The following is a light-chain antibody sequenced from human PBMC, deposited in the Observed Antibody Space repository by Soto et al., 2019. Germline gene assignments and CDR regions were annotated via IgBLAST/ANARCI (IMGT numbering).Light chain of an antibody. CDR1: SSNIGAPYD. CDR2: GNH. Sequence: QSVLTQPPSVSGTPGQTVVISCSGSSSNIGAPYDVNWYRQIPGPAPKLLISGNHIRPHGVPERFSGSKSGTSATLAITGLQAEDEVYYYCQSYDGRLSRYGFGTGTKVTVL. V-gene: IGLV1-40*01. CDR3: QSYDGRLSRYG. J-gene: IGLJ1*01.